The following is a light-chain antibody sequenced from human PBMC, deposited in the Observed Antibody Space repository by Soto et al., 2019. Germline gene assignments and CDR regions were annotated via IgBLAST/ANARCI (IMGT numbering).Light chain of an antibody. CDR1: QDISNY. CDR2: DAS. Sequence: DIQMTQSPSSLSASVGDRVTITCQASQDISNYLNWYKQKPGKAPKLLIYDASNLETGVPSRFSGSGSGTDFTFTISSLQPEDIATYYCQQYDNLPITFGQGTRLEIK. V-gene: IGKV1-33*01. CDR3: QQYDNLPIT. J-gene: IGKJ5*01.